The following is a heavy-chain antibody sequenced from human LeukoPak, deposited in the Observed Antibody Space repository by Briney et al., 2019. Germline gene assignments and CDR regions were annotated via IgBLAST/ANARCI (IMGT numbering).Heavy chain of an antibody. Sequence: PSETLSLTCGVSGGSISNTNWWTWFRQPPGKGLEWIGEVDLQGSTNYNPSLKSRVAISVDKSENHISLKLTSVTAADTAVYYCAREGGPYRPLDYSGQGTLVTVAS. J-gene: IGHJ4*02. CDR2: VDLQGST. CDR3: AREGGPYRPLDY. V-gene: IGHV4-4*02. CDR1: GGSISNTNW.